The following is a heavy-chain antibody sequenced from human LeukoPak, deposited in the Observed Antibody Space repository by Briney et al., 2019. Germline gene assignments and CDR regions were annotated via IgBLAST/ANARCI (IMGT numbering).Heavy chain of an antibody. CDR2: IYYSGST. Sequence: SETLSLTCTVSGGSISSHYWSWIRQPPGKGLEWIGYIYYSGSTNYNPSLKSRVTISVDTSKNQFSLKLSSVTAADTAVYYCARGHLGELLFDYWGQGTLVTVSS. CDR1: GGSISSHY. J-gene: IGHJ4*02. V-gene: IGHV4-59*11. CDR3: ARGHLGELLFDY. D-gene: IGHD3-16*01.